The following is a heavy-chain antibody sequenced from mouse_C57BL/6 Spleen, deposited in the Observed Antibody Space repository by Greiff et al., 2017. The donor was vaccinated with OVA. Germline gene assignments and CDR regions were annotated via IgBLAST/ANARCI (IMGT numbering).Heavy chain of an antibody. V-gene: IGHV2-5*01. CDR1: GFSLTSYG. D-gene: IGHD4-1*01. CDR2: IWRGGST. Sequence: VQGVESGPGLVQPSQSLSITCTVSGFSLTSYGVHWVRQSPGKGLEWLGVIWRGGSTDYNAAFMSRLSITKDNSKSQVFFKMNSLQADDTAIYYCAKSPNWDWYFDVWGTGTTVTVSS. CDR3: AKSPNWDWYFDV. J-gene: IGHJ1*03.